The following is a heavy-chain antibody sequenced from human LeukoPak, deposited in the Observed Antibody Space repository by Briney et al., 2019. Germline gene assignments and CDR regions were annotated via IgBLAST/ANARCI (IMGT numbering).Heavy chain of an antibody. CDR1: GFTFSSYA. CDR2: ISYDGSNK. D-gene: IGHD5-18*01. J-gene: IGHJ4*02. Sequence: GGSLRLSCAASGFTFSSYAMSWFRPAPGKGLEWVAVISYDGSNKYYADSVKGRFTISRDNAKNSLYLQMNSLRAEDTAVYYCARDFGYGSFDYWGQGTLVTVSS. V-gene: IGHV3-30*03. CDR3: ARDFGYGSFDY.